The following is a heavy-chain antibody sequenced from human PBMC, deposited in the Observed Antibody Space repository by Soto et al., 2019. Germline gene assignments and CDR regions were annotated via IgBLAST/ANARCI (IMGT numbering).Heavy chain of an antibody. V-gene: IGHV3-48*01. CDR3: ARDCSDTAAMDY. CDR1: GFTFSTCS. Sequence: EVQLVESGGGLVQPGGSLRLSCAASGFTFSTCSMNWVRQAPGKGLEWLSYISSSSSTIYYADSAKGRITISRDNAENWLYLEMNSLRGEDTAVYYCARDCSDTAAMDYWGQGTLVNDSS. CDR2: ISSSSSTI. J-gene: IGHJ4*02. D-gene: IGHD2-2*01.